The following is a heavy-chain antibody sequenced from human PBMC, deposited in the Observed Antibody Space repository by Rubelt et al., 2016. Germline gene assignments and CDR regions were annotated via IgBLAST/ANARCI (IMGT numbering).Heavy chain of an antibody. J-gene: IGHJ5*02. CDR3: ARGVVPAAIRFDP. V-gene: IGHV4-34*01. Sequence: QVQLQQWGAGLLKPSETLSLICAVYGGSFSDYYWSWIRQPPGKGLEWIGEINHSGSTNYNPSLKRCGIRSVDTSKNQFALKLCFVTAADTAVYYCARGVVPAAIRFDPWGQGTLVTVSS. CDR2: INHSGST. D-gene: IGHD2-2*02. CDR1: GGSFSDYY.